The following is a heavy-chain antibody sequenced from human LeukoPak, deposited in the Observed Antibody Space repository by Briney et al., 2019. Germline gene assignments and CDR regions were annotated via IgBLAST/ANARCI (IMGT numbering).Heavy chain of an antibody. J-gene: IGHJ4*02. D-gene: IGHD3-3*01. Sequence: PSETLSLTCTVSGGSISSYYWSWIRQPAGKGLEWIGHIYTSGRTNYNPSLKSRVTISVDTSKNQFSLKLSSVTAEDTAVYYCARGPYDFWKGYNDYWGQGTLVTVSS. CDR1: GGSISSYY. CDR3: ARGPYDFWKGYNDY. CDR2: IYTSGRT. V-gene: IGHV4-4*07.